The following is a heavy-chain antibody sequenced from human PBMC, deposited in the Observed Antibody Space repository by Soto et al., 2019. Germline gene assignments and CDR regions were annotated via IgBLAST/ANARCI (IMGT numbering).Heavy chain of an antibody. CDR2: INHSGNT. D-gene: IGHD6-19*01. J-gene: IGHJ4*02. V-gene: IGHV4-34*01. Sequence: QVQLQQWGAGLLKPSETLSLTCAVYGGSFSDFYWTWIRQLPGKGLEWIGEINHSGNTNYNPSLKRRVAISVDTSKNQFSLNLRSVTAADTAVYYCGPRGAVADPRGYWGQGTLVTVSS. CDR3: GPRGAVADPRGY. CDR1: GGSFSDFY.